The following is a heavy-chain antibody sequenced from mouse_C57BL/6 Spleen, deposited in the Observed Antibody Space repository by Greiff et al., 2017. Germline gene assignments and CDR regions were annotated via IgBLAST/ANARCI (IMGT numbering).Heavy chain of an antibody. Sequence: VQLKESGPVLVKPGASVKMSCKASGYTFTDYYMNWVKQSHGKSLEWIGVINPYNGGTSYNQKFKGKATLTVDKSSSTAYMELNSLTSEDSAVYYCARWGPDYWGQGTTLTVSS. CDR2: INPYNGGT. J-gene: IGHJ2*01. CDR1: GYTFTDYY. CDR3: ARWGPDY. V-gene: IGHV1-19*01.